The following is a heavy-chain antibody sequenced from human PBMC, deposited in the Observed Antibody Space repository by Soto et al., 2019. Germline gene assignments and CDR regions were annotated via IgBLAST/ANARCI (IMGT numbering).Heavy chain of an antibody. D-gene: IGHD3-10*01. J-gene: IGHJ6*02. CDR1: GGSISSGGYY. CDR2: IYYSGST. CDR3: ARDKRIYGSYGSGSYYIPKEYYYYYYGMDV. Sequence: ASETLSLTCTVSGGSISSGGYYWSWIRQHPGKGLEWIGYIYYSGSTYYNPSLKSRVTISVDTSKNQFSLKLSSVTAADTAVYYCARDKRIYGSYGSGSYYIPKEYYYYYYGMDVWGQGTTVT. V-gene: IGHV4-31*03.